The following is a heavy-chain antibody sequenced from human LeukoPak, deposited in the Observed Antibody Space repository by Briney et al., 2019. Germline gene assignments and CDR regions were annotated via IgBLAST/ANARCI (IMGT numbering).Heavy chain of an antibody. CDR3: ARNGGAGWYPHYYYYMDV. V-gene: IGHV3-23*01. CDR2: ISGSGGST. CDR1: GFTFSSYA. J-gene: IGHJ6*03. Sequence: GGSLRLSCAASGFTFSSYAMSWVRQAPGKGLEWVSAISGSGGSTYYADSVKGRFTISRDISKNTLYLQMNSLRAEDTAVYYCARNGGAGWYPHYYYYMDVWGKGTTVTVSS. D-gene: IGHD6-19*01.